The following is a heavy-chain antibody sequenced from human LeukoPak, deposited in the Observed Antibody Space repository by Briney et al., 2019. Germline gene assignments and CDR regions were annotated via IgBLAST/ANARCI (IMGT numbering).Heavy chain of an antibody. CDR2: IYYSGTT. Sequence: SETLSLTCTVSGGSISSNDYYWGWIRQPPGKGLEWIGSIYYSGTTYYNSSLQSRVTISVDTSKNQFSLKLTSVTAADTAVYYCVSYDSSGYFDYWSQGTQVTVSS. V-gene: IGHV4-39*01. CDR3: VSYDSSGYFDY. J-gene: IGHJ4*02. D-gene: IGHD3-22*01. CDR1: GGSISSNDYY.